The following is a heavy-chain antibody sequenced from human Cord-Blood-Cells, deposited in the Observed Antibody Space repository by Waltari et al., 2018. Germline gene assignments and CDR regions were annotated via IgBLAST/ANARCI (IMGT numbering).Heavy chain of an antibody. V-gene: IGHV3-23*01. CDR1: AFTFSSYV. CDR2: LSGGGGNT. CDR3: AKGGLDYYGTVI. D-gene: IGHD5-12*01. J-gene: IGHJ6*02. Sequence: VQHGGSLRLTCAPSAFTFSSYVMSWVRQAPGKGLEWVSALSGGGGNTYYAATVKGRFTITRDNSKNTLYMQMNSLRAEDTAVYYCAKGGLDYYGTVIWGQGTMVTVSS.